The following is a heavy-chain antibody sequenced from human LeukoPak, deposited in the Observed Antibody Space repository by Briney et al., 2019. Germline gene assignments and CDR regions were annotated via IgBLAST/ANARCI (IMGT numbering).Heavy chain of an antibody. CDR2: INHSGST. J-gene: IGHJ5*02. CDR1: GGSFSGYY. D-gene: IGHD3-9*01. V-gene: IGHV4-34*01. CDR3: ARGGAFRYFDWLIYRGWFDP. Sequence: SETLSLTCAVYGGSFSGYYWSWIRQPPGKGLEWIGEINHSGSTNYNPSLKSRVTISVDTSKNQFSLKLSSVTAADTAVYYCARGGAFRYFDWLIYRGWFDPWGQGTLVTVSS.